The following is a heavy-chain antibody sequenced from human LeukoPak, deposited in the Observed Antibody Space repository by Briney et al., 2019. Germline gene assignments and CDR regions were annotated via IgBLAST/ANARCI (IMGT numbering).Heavy chain of an antibody. Sequence: WASVKVSCKASGYTFTSYGISRVRQAPGEGLEWMGWISAYNGNTNYAQKLQGRVTMTTDTLTSTAYMELSSLRSDDTAVYYCAREDQEMATRYWGQGTLVTVSS. CDR3: AREDQEMATRY. CDR2: ISAYNGNT. CDR1: GYTFTSYG. J-gene: IGHJ4*02. V-gene: IGHV1-18*01. D-gene: IGHD5-24*01.